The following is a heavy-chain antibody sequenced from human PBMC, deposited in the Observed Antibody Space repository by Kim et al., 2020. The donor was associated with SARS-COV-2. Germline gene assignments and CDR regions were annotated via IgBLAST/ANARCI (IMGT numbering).Heavy chain of an antibody. D-gene: IGHD6-19*01. CDR2: IKSKTDGGTT. CDR1: GFTFSNAW. V-gene: IGHV3-15*01. J-gene: IGHJ4*02. Sequence: GGSLRLSCAASGFTFSNAWMSWVRQAPGKGLEWVGRIKSKTDGGTTDYAAPVKGRFTISRDDSKNTLYLQMNSLKTEDTAVYYCTTVYRSGWLTWDYWGQGTLVTVSS. CDR3: TTVYRSGWLTWDY.